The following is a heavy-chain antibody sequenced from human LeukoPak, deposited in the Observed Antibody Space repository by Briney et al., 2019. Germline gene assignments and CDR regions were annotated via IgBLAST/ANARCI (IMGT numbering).Heavy chain of an antibody. CDR2: ITGTGDTT. D-gene: IGHD6-13*01. CDR3: AKDWGKFSSSWYDY. J-gene: IGHJ4*02. V-gene: IGHV3-23*01. CDR1: GFTFNNYA. Sequence: GGSLRLSCAASGFTFNNYAMNWVRQTPGKGLEWVSVITGTGDTTYYTDSMKGRFTISRDNSKNTLYLQMNSLRAEDTAVYYCAKDWGKFSSSWYDYWGQGTLVTVSS.